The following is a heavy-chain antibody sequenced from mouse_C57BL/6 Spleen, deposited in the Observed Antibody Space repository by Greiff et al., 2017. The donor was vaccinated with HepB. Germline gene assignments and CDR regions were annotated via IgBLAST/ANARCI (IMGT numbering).Heavy chain of an antibody. CDR1: GYTFTDYY. CDR3: ARVAGKRYFDV. Sequence: VQLQQSGPELVKPGASVKISCKASGYTFTDYYMNWVKQSHGKSLEWIGDINPNNGGTSYNQKFKGKATLTVDKSSSTAYMELRSLTSEDSAVYYCARVAGKRYFDVWGTGTTVTVSS. CDR2: INPNNGGT. J-gene: IGHJ1*03. V-gene: IGHV1-26*01.